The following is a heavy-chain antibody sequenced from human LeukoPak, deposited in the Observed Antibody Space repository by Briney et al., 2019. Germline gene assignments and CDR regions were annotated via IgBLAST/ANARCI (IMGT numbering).Heavy chain of an antibody. Sequence: SETLSLTCAVYGGSFSGYYWSWIRQPPGKGLEWIGEINHSGSTNYNPSLKSRVTISVDTSKNQFSLKLSSVTAADTAVYYCARLRAGYCSSTSCHGYWGQGTLVTVSS. CDR2: INHSGST. D-gene: IGHD2-2*01. J-gene: IGHJ4*02. V-gene: IGHV4-34*01. CDR3: ARLRAGYCSSTSCHGY. CDR1: GGSFSGYY.